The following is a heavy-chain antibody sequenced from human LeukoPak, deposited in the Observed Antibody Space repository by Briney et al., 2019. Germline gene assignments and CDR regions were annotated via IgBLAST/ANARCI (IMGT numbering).Heavy chain of an antibody. J-gene: IGHJ2*01. CDR2: ISGYNGNT. CDR3: ARGLGVVTAQSEQPKPRYFDL. V-gene: IGHV1-18*01. CDR1: GYTFISYG. D-gene: IGHD2-21*02. Sequence: ASVKVSCKASGYTFISYGISWVRQAPGQGLEWMGWISGYNGNTNYAQNLQGRVTMTTDTSPRTACMELRSLRSADTAVYYCARGLGVVTAQSEQPKPRYFDLWGRGTQVTVSS.